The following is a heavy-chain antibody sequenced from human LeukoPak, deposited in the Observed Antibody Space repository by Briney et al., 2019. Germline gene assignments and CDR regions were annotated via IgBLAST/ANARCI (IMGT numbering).Heavy chain of an antibody. CDR3: ARDSFYGGNPYDAFDI. CDR1: GFTFSSYW. D-gene: IGHD4-17*01. J-gene: IGHJ3*02. CDR2: IKQDGSEK. V-gene: IGHV3-7*01. Sequence: GGSLRLSCAASGFTFSSYWMSWVRQAPGKGLEWVANIKQDGSEKYYVDSVKGRFTISRDNAKNSLYPQMNSLRAEDTAVYYCARDSFYGGNPYDAFDIWGQGTMVTVSS.